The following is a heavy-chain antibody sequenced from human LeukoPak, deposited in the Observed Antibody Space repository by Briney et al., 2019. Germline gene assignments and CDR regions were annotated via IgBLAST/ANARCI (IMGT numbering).Heavy chain of an antibody. D-gene: IGHD5-12*01. CDR2: IYYSGST. V-gene: IGHV4-39*07. CDR3: ARVRSGYDYYFDY. CDR1: GGSISSSSYY. Sequence: PSETLSLTCTVSGGSISSSSYYWGWIRQPPGKGLEWIGSIYYSGSTYYNPSLKSRVTISVDTSKNQFSLKLSSVTAADTAVYYCARVRSGYDYYFDYWGQGTLVTVSS. J-gene: IGHJ4*02.